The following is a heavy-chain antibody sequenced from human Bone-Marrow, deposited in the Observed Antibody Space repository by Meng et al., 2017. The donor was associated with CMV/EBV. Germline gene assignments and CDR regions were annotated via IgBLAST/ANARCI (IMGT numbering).Heavy chain of an antibody. D-gene: IGHD3-3*01. Sequence: GESLKISCSASGFTFSTYSMNWVRQAPGKGLEWVSSISSSSSYIYYADSVKGRFTISRDNAKNSLYLRMNSLRAEDTAVYYCARDDSKAYYDFWSGPPPYGMDVWGQGTTDTVSS. CDR3: ARDDSKAYYDFWSGPPPYGMDV. V-gene: IGHV3-21*01. CDR2: ISSSSSYI. CDR1: GFTFSTYS. J-gene: IGHJ6*02.